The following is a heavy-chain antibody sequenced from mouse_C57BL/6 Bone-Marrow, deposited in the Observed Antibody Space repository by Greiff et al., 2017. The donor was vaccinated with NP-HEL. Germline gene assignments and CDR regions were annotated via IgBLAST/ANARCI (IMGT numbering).Heavy chain of an antibody. CDR1: GFTFSDYG. V-gene: IGHV5-17*01. D-gene: IGHD1-1*01. Sequence: EVQGVESGGGLVKPGGSLKLSCAASGFTFSDYGMHWVRQAPEKGLEWVAYISSGSSTIYYADTVKGRFTISRDNAKNTLFLQMTSLRSEDTAMYYCARPRYYGSSYDFDYWGQGTTLTVSS. CDR3: ARPRYYGSSYDFDY. J-gene: IGHJ2*01. CDR2: ISSGSSTI.